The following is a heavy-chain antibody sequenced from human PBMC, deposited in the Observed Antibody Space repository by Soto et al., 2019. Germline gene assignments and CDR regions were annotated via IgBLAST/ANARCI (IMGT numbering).Heavy chain of an antibody. J-gene: IGHJ6*02. D-gene: IGHD3-10*01. V-gene: IGHV1-2*04. Sequence: ASVKVSCKASGYTFTGYYMHWVLQAPGQGLEWMGWINPNSGGTNYAQKFQGWVTMTRDTSISTAYMELSRLRSDDTAVYYCARGDITMVRGAEDRNYYYYYGMDVWGQGTTVTVSS. CDR1: GYTFTGYY. CDR3: ARGDITMVRGAEDRNYYYYYGMDV. CDR2: INPNSGGT.